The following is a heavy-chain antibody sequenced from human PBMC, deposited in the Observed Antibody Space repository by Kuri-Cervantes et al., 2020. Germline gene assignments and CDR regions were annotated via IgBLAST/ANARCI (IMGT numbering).Heavy chain of an antibody. CDR1: GFTFSSYA. CDR2: ISGSGGST. D-gene: IGHD6-13*01. Sequence: ESLKISCAAFGFTFSSYAMSWVRPAPGKGLEWVSAISGSGGSTYYADSVKGRFTISRDNSKNKLYLQMNSLRAEDTAVYYCAKGTTADWYYYYGMDVWGQGTTVTVSS. J-gene: IGHJ6*02. V-gene: IGHV3-23*01. CDR3: AKGTTADWYYYYGMDV.